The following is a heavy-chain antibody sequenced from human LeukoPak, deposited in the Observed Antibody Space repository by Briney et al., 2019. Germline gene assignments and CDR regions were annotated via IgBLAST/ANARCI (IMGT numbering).Heavy chain of an antibody. CDR3: ARVYYDILTGYPYPGY. Sequence: ASVKVSCKASGYTFTSYGISWVRQAPGQGLEWMGWISAYNGNTNYAQKLQGRVTMTTDTSTSTAYMELRSLRSDDTAVYYCARVYYDILTGYPYPGYWGKGTLVTVSS. CDR2: ISAYNGNT. V-gene: IGHV1-18*01. D-gene: IGHD3-9*01. J-gene: IGHJ4*02. CDR1: GYTFTSYG.